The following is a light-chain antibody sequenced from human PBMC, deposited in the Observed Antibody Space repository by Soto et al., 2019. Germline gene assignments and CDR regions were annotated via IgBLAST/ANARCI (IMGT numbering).Light chain of an antibody. CDR2: GTS. CDR1: QNVNNNY. V-gene: IGKV3-20*01. J-gene: IGKJ3*01. Sequence: EIVLTQSPGTLSLSPGEGATLSCRASQNVNNNYLAWYQQKSGQPPRLLIYGTSSRAAGIPDRFSGSGSGTDFTLTISRLEPEDFAVYYCQQYGSSFTFGPGTKVDIK. CDR3: QQYGSSFT.